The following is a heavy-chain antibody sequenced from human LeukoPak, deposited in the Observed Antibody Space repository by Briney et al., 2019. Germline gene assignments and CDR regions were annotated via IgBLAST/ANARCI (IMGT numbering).Heavy chain of an antibody. D-gene: IGHD3-22*01. CDR1: GDSVSSNSAA. Sequence: SQTLSLTCAISGDSVSSNSAAWSWIRQSPSRGLEWLGRSYYRSKWYNDYAVSVKSRITINPDTSKNQFSLQLNSVTPEDTAVYYCAMVITTQAGAFDIWGQGTMVTVSS. CDR2: SYYRSKWYN. J-gene: IGHJ3*02. CDR3: AMVITTQAGAFDI. V-gene: IGHV6-1*01.